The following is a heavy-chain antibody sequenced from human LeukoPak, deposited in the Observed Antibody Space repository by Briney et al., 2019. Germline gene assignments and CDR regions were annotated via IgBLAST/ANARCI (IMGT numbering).Heavy chain of an antibody. CDR2: INHSGST. CDR1: GGSFSGYY. D-gene: IGHD1-26*01. Sequence: PSETLSLTCAVYGGSFSGYYWSWIRQPPGKGLEWIGEINHSGSTNYNPSLKSRVTISVDTSKNQFSLKLSSVTAADTAVYYCARVSGSCRIGPFDYWGQGTLVTVSS. CDR3: ARVSGSCRIGPFDY. J-gene: IGHJ4*02. V-gene: IGHV4-34*01.